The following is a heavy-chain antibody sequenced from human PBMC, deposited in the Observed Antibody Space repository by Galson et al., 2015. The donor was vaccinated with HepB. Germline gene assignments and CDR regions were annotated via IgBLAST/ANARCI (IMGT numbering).Heavy chain of an antibody. CDR3: ARGSGHYYYYMDV. V-gene: IGHV3-33*01. CDR2: IWYDGNNK. D-gene: IGHD3-10*01. J-gene: IGHJ6*03. CDR1: GFTFSSYG. Sequence: SLRLSCAASGFTFSSYGMHWVRQAPGKGLEWVALIWYDGNNKYYVDSVKGRFTISRDNSMNTLHLQMDSLRAEDTAVYYCARGSGHYYYYMDVWGKGTTVTVSS.